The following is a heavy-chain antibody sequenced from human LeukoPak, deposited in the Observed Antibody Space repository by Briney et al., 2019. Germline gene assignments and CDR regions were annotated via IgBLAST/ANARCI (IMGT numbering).Heavy chain of an antibody. Sequence: GGSLRLSCAASGFTFSSYGMHWVRQAPGKGLEWVAFIRYDGSNKYYADSVKGRFTISRDNSKNTLYLQMNSLRAEDTAVYYCGKESGLYYLGSSWYQGPYFDYWGQGTLVTVSS. D-gene: IGHD3-22*01. CDR3: GKESGLYYLGSSWYQGPYFDY. V-gene: IGHV3-30*02. CDR2: IRYDGSNK. CDR1: GFTFSSYG. J-gene: IGHJ4*02.